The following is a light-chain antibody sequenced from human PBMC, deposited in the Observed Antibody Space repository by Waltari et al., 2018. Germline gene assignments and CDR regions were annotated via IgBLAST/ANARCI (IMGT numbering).Light chain of an antibody. CDR1: SSDVGGHNY. J-gene: IGLJ3*02. CDR3: SSYSSSSPLWV. Sequence: QSALTQPASVSGSPGQSITIPCTGTSSDVGGHNYVSWYQQYPGKAPKVIIYEVRNRPSGVSNRFSGSKSGNTASLTISGLQAEDEADYYCSSYSSSSPLWVFGGGTKLTVL. V-gene: IGLV2-14*01. CDR2: EVR.